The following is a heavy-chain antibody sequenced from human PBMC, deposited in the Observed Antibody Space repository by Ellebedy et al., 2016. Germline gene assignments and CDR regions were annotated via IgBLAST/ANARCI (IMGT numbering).Heavy chain of an antibody. J-gene: IGHJ6*02. V-gene: IGHV3-23*01. CDR2: ISGSGGST. CDR1: GFTFSSYA. CDR3: ARDFHSGYDFYYYYGMDV. D-gene: IGHD5-12*01. Sequence: GGSLRLSXAASGFTFSSYAMSRVRQAPGKGLEWVSAISGSGGSTYYADSVKGRFTISRDNAKNSLYLQMNSLRAEDTAVYYCARDFHSGYDFYYYYGMDVWGQGTTVTVSS.